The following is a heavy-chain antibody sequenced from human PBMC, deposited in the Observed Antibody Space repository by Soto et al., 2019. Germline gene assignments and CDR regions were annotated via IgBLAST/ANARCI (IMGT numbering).Heavy chain of an antibody. Sequence: PSQTLSLTCAISGDSVSSNTAAWNWIRQSPSRGLEWLGRTYYRSKWYNDYAVSVKSRITINPDTSKNQFSLHLNSVTPEDTAVYYCVRDRGSPDSFNVWGRGTMVTVSS. CDR1: GDSVSSNTAA. CDR2: TYYRSKWYN. D-gene: IGHD3-16*01. J-gene: IGHJ3*01. V-gene: IGHV6-1*01. CDR3: VRDRGSPDSFNV.